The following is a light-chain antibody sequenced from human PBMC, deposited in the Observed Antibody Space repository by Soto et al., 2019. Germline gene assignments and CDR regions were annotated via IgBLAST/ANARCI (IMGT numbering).Light chain of an antibody. J-gene: IGKJ1*01. V-gene: IGKV3-15*01. CDR3: LQYDTWPPGT. CDR2: DAS. Sequence: IFMTQSPATLSVSPGGRATLSCRASEDVSSKLAWYQQKPGLPPRLVLYDASTRATGIPGRFSGSGSGKDFTLTISGLQSEDFAIYYCLQYDTWPPGTFGQGTKVEI. CDR1: EDVSSK.